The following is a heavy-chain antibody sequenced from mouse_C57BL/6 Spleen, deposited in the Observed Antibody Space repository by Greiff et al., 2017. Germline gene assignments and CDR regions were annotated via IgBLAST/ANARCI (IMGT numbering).Heavy chain of an antibody. D-gene: IGHD1-1*02. CDR1: GFSFNTYA. CDR3: VGHGLHGYFDY. J-gene: IGHJ2*01. CDR2: IRSKSNNYAT. V-gene: IGHV10-1*01. Sequence: EVQLVESGGGLVQPKGSLKLSCAASGFSFNTYAMNWVRQAPGKGLEWVARIRSKSNNYATYYAESVKDRFTISRDDSESMLYLQMNNLKAEDTAMYYCVGHGLHGYFDYWGQGTTLTVSS.